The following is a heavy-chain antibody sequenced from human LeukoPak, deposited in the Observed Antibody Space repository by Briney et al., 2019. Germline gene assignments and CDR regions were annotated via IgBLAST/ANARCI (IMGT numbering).Heavy chain of an antibody. CDR2: ISSSSSYI. CDR3: ARDAQWLVPEGYYYYMDV. J-gene: IGHJ6*03. D-gene: IGHD6-19*01. V-gene: IGHV3-21*01. CDR1: GFTFSRYN. Sequence: GGSLRLSCAGSGFTFSRYNMNWVRQAPGKGLERVSSISSSSSYIYYADSVKGRFTISRDNAQNSLFLQMNSLRAEDTAVYYCARDAQWLVPEGYYYYMDVWGKGTTVTVSS.